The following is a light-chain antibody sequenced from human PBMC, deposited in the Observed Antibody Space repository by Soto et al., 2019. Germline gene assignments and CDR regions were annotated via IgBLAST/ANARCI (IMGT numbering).Light chain of an antibody. CDR3: QQYVTSRRT. J-gene: IGKJ1*01. CDR1: LSVSGSQ. Sequence: VLTQSPGTLSLSPGERAALSCRASLSVSGSQLAWYQQKPGQPPRLLIYGASSRAAGIPDRFSGSGSGTDFTLTINRLEPEDFAVYYCQQYVTSRRTFGPGTKVDIK. CDR2: GAS. V-gene: IGKV3-20*01.